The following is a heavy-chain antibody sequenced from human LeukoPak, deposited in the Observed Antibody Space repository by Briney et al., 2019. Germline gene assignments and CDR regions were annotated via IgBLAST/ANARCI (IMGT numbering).Heavy chain of an antibody. D-gene: IGHD1-26*01. CDR2: ISGSGAST. CDR3: AKDVGKWESLHFFDY. Sequence: GGSLRLSCATSGFTLSTNAMSWVRQAPGKGLEWISGISGSGASTYYADSVKGRFTISRDDSRNTLYLQMNSLRGDDTAVYYCAKDVGKWESLHFFDYWGQGTLVTVSS. CDR1: GFTLSTNA. V-gene: IGHV3-23*01. J-gene: IGHJ4*02.